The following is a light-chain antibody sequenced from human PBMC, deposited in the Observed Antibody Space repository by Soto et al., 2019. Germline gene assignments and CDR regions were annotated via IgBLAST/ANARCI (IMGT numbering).Light chain of an antibody. CDR1: QSVSSY. CDR2: DAS. Sequence: EIVLTQSPATLSLSPGERATLSCRASQSVSSYLAWYQQKPGQAPRLLIYDASNWATGIPARFSGSGSGTDFTLTISSLEPEDFAVYYCQQRSNWFLTFGGGTKVEIK. V-gene: IGKV3-11*01. J-gene: IGKJ4*01. CDR3: QQRSNWFLT.